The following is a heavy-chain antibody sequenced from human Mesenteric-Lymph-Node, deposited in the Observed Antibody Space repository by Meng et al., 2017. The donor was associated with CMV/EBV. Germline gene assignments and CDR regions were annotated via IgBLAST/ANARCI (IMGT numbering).Heavy chain of an antibody. D-gene: IGHD1-26*01. CDR3: ARAARFGSYPWNVPDH. J-gene: IGHJ4*02. CDR1: GFIFSSYT. Sequence: SGFIFSSYTLHWCRQAPGKGLEWVATISYDGDKKYFADSVADRFTISRDNSLSTLYLQMNSLRSDDSGVYYCARAARFGSYPWNVPDHWGPGTLVTVSS. CDR2: ISYDGDKK. V-gene: IGHV3-30*04.